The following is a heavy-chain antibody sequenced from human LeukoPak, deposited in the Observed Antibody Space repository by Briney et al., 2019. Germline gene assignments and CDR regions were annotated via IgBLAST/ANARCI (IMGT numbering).Heavy chain of an antibody. J-gene: IGHJ4*02. Sequence: PGGSLRLSCAASGFTFSDYYISWIRQAPWKGLEWLSYISGNTVYTNYADSVKGRFTISRDNAKNSLYLQMNSLRAEDTAVYYCARDGAAAGPDRADFDYWGQGTLVTVSS. CDR3: ARDGAAAGPDRADFDY. D-gene: IGHD6-13*01. CDR2: ISGNTVYT. CDR1: GFTFSDYY. V-gene: IGHV3-11*05.